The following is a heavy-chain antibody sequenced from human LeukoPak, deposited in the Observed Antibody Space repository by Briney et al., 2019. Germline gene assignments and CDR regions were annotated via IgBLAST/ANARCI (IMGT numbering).Heavy chain of an antibody. D-gene: IGHD1-26*01. J-gene: IGHJ3*02. CDR2: IYYSGST. V-gene: IGHV4-59*01. CDR1: GGSISSYY. CDR3: ARVGSGSLGDAFDI. Sequence: SETLSLTCTVSGGSISSYYWSWIRQPPGKGLEWIGYIYYSGSTNYNPSLKSRVTLSVDTSKNQFSLKLSSVTAADTAVYYCARVGSGSLGDAFDIWGQGTMVTVSS.